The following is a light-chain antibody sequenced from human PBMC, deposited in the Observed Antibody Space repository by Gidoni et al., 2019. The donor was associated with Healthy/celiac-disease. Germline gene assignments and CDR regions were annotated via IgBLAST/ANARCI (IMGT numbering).Light chain of an antibody. Sequence: DIQMTQSPSSLSASVGDRVTITCRASKSISSYLNWYQQKPGKAPKLLIYAASSLQSGVPSRFSGSGSGTDFTLTISSLQPEDFATYYCQQSYSTPLTLTFXGXTKVEIK. CDR3: QQSYSTPLTLT. J-gene: IGKJ4*01. V-gene: IGKV1-39*01. CDR1: KSISSY. CDR2: AAS.